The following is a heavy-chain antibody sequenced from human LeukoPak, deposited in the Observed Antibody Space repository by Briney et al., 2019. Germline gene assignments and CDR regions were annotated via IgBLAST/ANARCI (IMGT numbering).Heavy chain of an antibody. V-gene: IGHV3-74*03. Sequence: SGGSLRLSCAGSGFTSRGYWIHWVRQVPGKGLVWVSFINGDGSSATYADSVKGRFTISRDDAKNTVYLQMNNLRAEDTAVYYCARDQYYQLLLWGQGSLVTVSS. CDR2: INGDGSSA. J-gene: IGHJ4*02. CDR1: GFTSRGYW. D-gene: IGHD2-2*01. CDR3: ARDQYYQLLL.